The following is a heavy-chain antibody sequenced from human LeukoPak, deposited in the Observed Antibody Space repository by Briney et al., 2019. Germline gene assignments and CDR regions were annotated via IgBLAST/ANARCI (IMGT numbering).Heavy chain of an antibody. CDR1: GFTFSSYE. V-gene: IGHV3-48*03. CDR2: ISSSGSTI. D-gene: IGHD6-13*01. J-gene: IGHJ5*02. CDR3: ARVEGSPKYNWFDP. Sequence: QTGGSLRLSCAASGFTFSSYEMNWVRQAPGKGLEWVSYISSSGSTIYYADSVKGRFTISRDNAKNSLYLQMNSLRAEDTAVYYCARVEGSPKYNWFDPWGQGTLVTVSS.